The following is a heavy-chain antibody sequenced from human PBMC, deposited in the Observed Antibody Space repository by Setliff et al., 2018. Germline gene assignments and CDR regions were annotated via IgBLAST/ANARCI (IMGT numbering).Heavy chain of an antibody. D-gene: IGHD1-26*01. J-gene: IGHJ4*02. CDR2: IYHDGNT. CDR3: AKGGGRYHSAS. CDR1: GASINSLSW. V-gene: IGHV4-4*02. Sequence: ETLSLTCAAPGASINSLSWWSWVRQSPGKGLEWIGEIYHDGNTKFNPSVHYNPSLKSRVTISIDKSKNQFSLKLTSVTAADTAVYYCAKGGGRYHSASWGQGTLVTVSS.